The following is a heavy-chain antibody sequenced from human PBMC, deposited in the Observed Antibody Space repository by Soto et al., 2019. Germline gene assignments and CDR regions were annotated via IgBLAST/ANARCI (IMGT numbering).Heavy chain of an antibody. CDR3: ARVVVPTAIGETWFDP. CDR1: GGSISSGGYS. J-gene: IGHJ5*02. Sequence: SETLSLTCAVSGGSISSGGYSWSWIRQPPGKGLEWIGYIYHSGSTYYNPSLKSRVTISVDRSKNQFSLKLSSVTAADTAVYYCARVVVPTAIGETWFDPWGQGTLVTVSS. CDR2: IYHSGST. V-gene: IGHV4-30-2*01. D-gene: IGHD2-2*01.